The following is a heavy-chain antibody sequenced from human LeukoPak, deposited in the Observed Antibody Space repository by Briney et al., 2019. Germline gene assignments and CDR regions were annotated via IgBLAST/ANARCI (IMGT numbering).Heavy chain of an antibody. D-gene: IGHD4-11*01. CDR1: GYSISSGYY. J-gene: IGHJ5*02. CDR2: FYHSGNS. Sequence: SETLSLTCAVSGYSISSGYYWGWIRQPPGKGLEWIGGFYHSGNSYYNPSLKSRVSISVDTSKNQFSLNLSSVTAADTALYYCARHDFYSNYPHNWFDPWGQGTLVTVSS. CDR3: ARHDFYSNYPHNWFDP. V-gene: IGHV4-38-2*01.